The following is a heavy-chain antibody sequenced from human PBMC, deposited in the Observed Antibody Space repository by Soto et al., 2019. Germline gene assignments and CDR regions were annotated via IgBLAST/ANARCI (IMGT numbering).Heavy chain of an antibody. J-gene: IGHJ6*02. CDR3: ASLLVPAADKYYYYGMDV. V-gene: IGHV4-39*01. D-gene: IGHD2-2*01. CDR2: IYYSGST. CDR1: GGSISSSSYY. Sequence: PSETLSLTCTVSGGSISSSSYYWGWIRQPPGKGLEWIGSIYYSGSTYYNPSLKSRVTISVDTSKNQFSLKLSSVTAADTAVYYCASLLVPAADKYYYYGMDVWGQGTTVTVSS.